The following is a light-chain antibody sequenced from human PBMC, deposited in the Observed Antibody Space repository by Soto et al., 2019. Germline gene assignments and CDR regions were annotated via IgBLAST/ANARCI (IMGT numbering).Light chain of an antibody. CDR2: GAS. J-gene: IGKJ1*01. V-gene: IGKV3-15*01. CDR1: QSVSSN. CDR3: QQYNNWPMT. Sequence: EIVMTQSPATLSVSPGERANLSCRASQSVSSNLAWYQQKPGQAPRLLIYGASTRATGIPARFSGSGSGTEFTLTISSLQSEDFVVYYCQQYNNWPMTFGQGTNVEIK.